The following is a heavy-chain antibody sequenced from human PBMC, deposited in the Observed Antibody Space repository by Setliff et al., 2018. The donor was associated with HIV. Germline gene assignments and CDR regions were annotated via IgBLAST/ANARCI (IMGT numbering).Heavy chain of an antibody. CDR2: IYYSGST. J-gene: IGHJ4*02. V-gene: IGHV4-39*01. Sequence: SETLSLTCTVSGGSISSSSYYWGWIRQPPGKGLEWIGNIYYSGSTYYNPSLKSRVTISVDTSKNQFSLKLSSVTVADTAVYYCARHSPSDYWGQGTLVTVS. CDR3: ARHSPSDY. CDR1: GGSISSSSYY.